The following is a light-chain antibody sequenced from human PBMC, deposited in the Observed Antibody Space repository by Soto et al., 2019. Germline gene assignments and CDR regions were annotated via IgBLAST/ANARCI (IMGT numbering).Light chain of an antibody. CDR1: SRDVGGYNS. CDR3: SSYTTGGSYV. Sequence: QSALTQPASVSWSPGLSIAISCTGTSRDVGGYNSVSWYQQQPGKVPKLMIYDVSNRPSGVSNRFSGSKSGNTASLTISGLQAEDEGDYYCSSYTTGGSYVFGTGTQLTVL. J-gene: IGLJ1*01. V-gene: IGLV2-14*01. CDR2: DVS.